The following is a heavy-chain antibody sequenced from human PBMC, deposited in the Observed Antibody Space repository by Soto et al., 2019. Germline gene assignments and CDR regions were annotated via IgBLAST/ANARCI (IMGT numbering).Heavy chain of an antibody. Sequence: GGSLRLSCAASGFTFSSYAMSWVRQAPGKGLEWASAISGSGGSTYYADSVKGRFTISRDNSNNTLFLQMNSLRAEDTAVYYCAKDYSGMDIVVVPAAMDWFDPWGQGTLVTVSS. D-gene: IGHD2-2*03. CDR1: GFTFSSYA. CDR2: ISGSGGST. V-gene: IGHV3-23*01. J-gene: IGHJ5*02. CDR3: AKDYSGMDIVVVPAAMDWFDP.